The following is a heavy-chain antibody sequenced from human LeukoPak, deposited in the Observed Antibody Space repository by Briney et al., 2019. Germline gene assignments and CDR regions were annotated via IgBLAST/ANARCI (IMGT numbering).Heavy chain of an antibody. CDR1: GYSFTSYW. D-gene: IGHD2-15*01. V-gene: IGHV5-51*01. CDR3: ARLVGYCSGGSCYHFDY. Sequence: GESLKISCKGSGYSFTSYWIGWVRQMPGKGLEWMGIIYPGDSDTRYSPSFQGQVTISAVKSISTAYLQWSSLKASDTALYYCARLVGYCSGGSCYHFDYWGQGTLVTVSS. CDR2: IYPGDSDT. J-gene: IGHJ4*02.